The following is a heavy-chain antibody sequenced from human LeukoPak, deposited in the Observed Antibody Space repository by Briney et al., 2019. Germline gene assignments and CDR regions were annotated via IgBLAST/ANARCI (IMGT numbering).Heavy chain of an antibody. CDR3: ARDLNQDYDSSGLWVRDTEDAFDI. J-gene: IGHJ3*02. Sequence: GASVKVSCKASGGIFSSYAISCVRQAPGQGRECRGGIIPIFGVANYAQKLQDRVTITADKTTGTAYTELSSLRSEDTAVYYCARDLNQDYDSSGLWVRDTEDAFDIWGQGTMVTVSS. D-gene: IGHD3-22*01. CDR1: GGIFSSYA. CDR2: IIPIFGVA. V-gene: IGHV1-69*10.